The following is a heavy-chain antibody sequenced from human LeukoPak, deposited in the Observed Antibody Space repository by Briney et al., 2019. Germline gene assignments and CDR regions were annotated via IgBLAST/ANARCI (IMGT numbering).Heavy chain of an antibody. CDR3: ARGGCSSTSCSSLALGWFDP. CDR2: INHSGST. CDR1: GGSFSGYY. J-gene: IGHJ5*02. Sequence: SETLSLTCAVYGGSFSGYYWSWVRQPPGKGLEWIGEINHSGSTNYNPSLKSRVTISVDTSTNQFSLKLSSVTAADTAVYYCARGGCSSTSCSSLALGWFDPWGRGTLVTAAS. D-gene: IGHD2-2*01. V-gene: IGHV4-34*01.